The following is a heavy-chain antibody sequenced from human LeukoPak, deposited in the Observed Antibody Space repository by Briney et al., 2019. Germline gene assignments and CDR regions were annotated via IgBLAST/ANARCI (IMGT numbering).Heavy chain of an antibody. CDR2: ILYEEK. CDR3: ARYCSGGCYSGVDY. V-gene: IGHV3-33*05. D-gene: IGHD2-15*01. CDR1: GFTFSSFG. Sequence: GRSLRLSCAASGFTFSSFGMHWVRQAPGRGLEWVALILYEEKYYADSVKGRFTISRDNSKNTLYLQMDSLRAEDTAVYYCARYCSGGCYSGVDYWGQGTLVTVPS. J-gene: IGHJ4*02.